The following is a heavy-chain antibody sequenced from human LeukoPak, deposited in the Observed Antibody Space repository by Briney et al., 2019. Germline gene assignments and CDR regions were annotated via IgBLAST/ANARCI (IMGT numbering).Heavy chain of an antibody. CDR3: ARHGYGDPLGY. Sequence: SETLSLTCAVSGGSISTYYWSWIRQPPGKGLEWIGYIYYSGSTNYNPSLKSRVTISVDTSKNQFSLKLSSVTAADTAVYYCARHGYGDPLGYWGQGTLVTVSS. J-gene: IGHJ4*02. D-gene: IGHD4-17*01. V-gene: IGHV4-59*08. CDR2: IYYSGST. CDR1: GGSISTYY.